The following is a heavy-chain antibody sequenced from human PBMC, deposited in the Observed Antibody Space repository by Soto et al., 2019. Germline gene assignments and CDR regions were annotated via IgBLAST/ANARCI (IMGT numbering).Heavy chain of an antibody. CDR2: ISSSGSNI. D-gene: IGHD1-7*01. Sequence: QVQLVESGGGLVKPGGSLRLSCASSGFTFSDYYISWILKAPGKGLEWVSYISSSGSNIYYADSVKGRFTITRDNAKNSLYLQINSLRAEDTAVYYCARDRRFRRELRTQYGMDVWGQGTTVTVSS. V-gene: IGHV3-11*01. J-gene: IGHJ6*02. CDR1: GFTFSDYY. CDR3: ARDRRFRRELRTQYGMDV.